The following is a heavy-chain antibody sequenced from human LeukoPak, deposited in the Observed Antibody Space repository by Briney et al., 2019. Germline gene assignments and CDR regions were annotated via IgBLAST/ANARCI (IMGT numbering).Heavy chain of an antibody. D-gene: IGHD3-22*01. CDR2: ISGSGGST. Sequence: GGSPRLSCAASGFTFSSYAMSWVRQAPGKGLEWVSAISGSGGSTYYADSVKGRFTISRDNSKNTLYLQMNSLRAEDTAVYYCARKAPRLADYYDSTPDFDYWGQGTLVTVSS. CDR1: GFTFSSYA. CDR3: ARKAPRLADYYDSTPDFDY. V-gene: IGHV3-23*01. J-gene: IGHJ4*02.